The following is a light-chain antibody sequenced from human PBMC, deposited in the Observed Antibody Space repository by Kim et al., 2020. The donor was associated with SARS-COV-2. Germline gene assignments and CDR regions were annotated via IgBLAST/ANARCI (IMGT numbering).Light chain of an antibody. CDR1: RSNIEDNA. V-gene: IGLV1-36*01. Sequence: ELTQPPSLSGAPRQRVTISCSGSRSNIEDNAVNWYQQLPGKAPRLLIYYDDMLPSGVSDRFSGSKSGTSASLAISGLQSEDEADYFCSAWDDSLNIVVFGGGTKLTVL. CDR2: YDD. J-gene: IGLJ2*01. CDR3: SAWDDSLNIVV.